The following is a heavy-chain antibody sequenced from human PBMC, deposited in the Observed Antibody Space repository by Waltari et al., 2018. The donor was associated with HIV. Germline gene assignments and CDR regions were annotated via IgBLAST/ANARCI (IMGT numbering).Heavy chain of an antibody. J-gene: IGHJ4*02. CDR2: IYYSGST. CDR1: GGSISSSSYY. CDR3: ARAVQGYCSGGSCENYFDY. V-gene: IGHV4-39*01. D-gene: IGHD2-15*01. Sequence: QLQLQESGPGLVKPSETLSLTRPVSGGSISSSSYYWGSIRQPPGRGLEWIGSIYYSGSTYYNPSLKRRVTISVDTSKNQFSLKLSCVTAADTAVYYCARAVQGYCSGGSCENYFDYWGQGTLVTVSS.